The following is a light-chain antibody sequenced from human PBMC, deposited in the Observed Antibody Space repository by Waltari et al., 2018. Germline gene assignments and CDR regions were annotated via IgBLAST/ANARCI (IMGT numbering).Light chain of an antibody. V-gene: IGKV3-20*01. CDR1: QSFSSRY. CDR3: QQYGSSRYT. CDR2: GAY. Sequence: VVLTQSPGTLSLSPGESATLSCRASQSFSSRYLAWYQQKPGQAPRLLIYGAYRRATGSPDRFSGSGSGTDFTLNISRLEPEDFAAYYCQQYGSSRYTFGQGTKLEIK. J-gene: IGKJ2*01.